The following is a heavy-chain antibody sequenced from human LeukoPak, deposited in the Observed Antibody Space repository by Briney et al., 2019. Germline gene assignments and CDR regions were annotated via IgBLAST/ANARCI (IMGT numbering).Heavy chain of an antibody. D-gene: IGHD5-24*01. J-gene: IGHJ5*02. Sequence: GRSLTLSCAASGFTFSSFGMHWVRQAPGKGREWVAVIWDDASDRYYADSVKARFTISRDNSKNTLFLQMTSLRDADTAVYYCVRGVGVSRFNYFDPWGQGTLVVVSS. CDR3: VRGVGVSRFNYFDP. CDR2: IWDDASDR. V-gene: IGHV3-33*01. CDR1: GFTFSSFG.